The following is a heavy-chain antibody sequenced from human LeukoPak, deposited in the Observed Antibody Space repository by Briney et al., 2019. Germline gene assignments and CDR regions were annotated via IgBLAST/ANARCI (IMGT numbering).Heavy chain of an antibody. V-gene: IGHV1-2*02. CDR3: ARGARYFYDTSHPFDP. Sequence: ASVKVSCKASGYTFTGYYMHWVRQAPGQGLEWMGWINPNSGGTNYARKFQGRVTMTRDTSISTAYMELSRLRSDDTAVYYCARGARYFYDTSHPFDPWGQGTLVTVSS. J-gene: IGHJ5*02. D-gene: IGHD3-22*01. CDR2: INPNSGGT. CDR1: GYTFTGYY.